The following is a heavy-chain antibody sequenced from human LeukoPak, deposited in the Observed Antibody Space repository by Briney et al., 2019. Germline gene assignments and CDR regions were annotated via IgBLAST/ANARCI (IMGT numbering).Heavy chain of an antibody. CDR1: GYTFTSYA. V-gene: IGHV1-18*01. CDR2: ISAYNGNT. D-gene: IGHD2-8*01. CDR3: ARALILHYYFDY. Sequence: ASVKVSCKASGYTFTSYAMHWVRQAPGQRLEWMGWISAYNGNTNYAQKLQGRVTMTTDTSTSTAYMELRSLRSDDTAVYYCARALILHYYFDYWGQGTLVTVSS. J-gene: IGHJ4*02.